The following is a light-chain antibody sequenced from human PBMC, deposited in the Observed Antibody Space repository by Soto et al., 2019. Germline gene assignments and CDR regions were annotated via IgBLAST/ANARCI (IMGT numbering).Light chain of an antibody. CDR1: QSVSSY. J-gene: IGKJ1*01. Sequence: EIVLTQSPATLSLSPGERATLSCRASQSVSSYLAWYQQKPGQAPRLLIYDASNRATGIPARFSGSGSGTDFTLTISSLELEDFAVYYCQHRRNWPPTFVQW. CDR3: QHRRNWPPT. CDR2: DAS. V-gene: IGKV3-11*01.